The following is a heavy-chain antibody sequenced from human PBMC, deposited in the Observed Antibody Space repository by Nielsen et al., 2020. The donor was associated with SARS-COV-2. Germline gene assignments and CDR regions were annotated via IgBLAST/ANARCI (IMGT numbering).Heavy chain of an antibody. CDR3: ARGGRDEYYYDSSGYYRPYYYYGMDV. CDR2: IYYSGST. D-gene: IGHD3-22*01. V-gene: IGHV4-31*03. Sequence: TLSLTRTVSGVSICSGGYYWSWLRQHPGQGLEWIGYIYYSGSTYYNPSLKSRVTISVDTSKNQFSLKLSSVTAADTAVYYCARGGRDEYYYDSSGYYRPYYYYGMDVWGQGTTVTVSS. J-gene: IGHJ6*02. CDR1: GVSICSGGYY.